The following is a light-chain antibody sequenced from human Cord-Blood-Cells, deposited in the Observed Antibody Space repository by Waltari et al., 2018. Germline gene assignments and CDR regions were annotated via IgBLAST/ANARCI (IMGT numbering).Light chain of an antibody. J-gene: IGLJ3*02. Sequence: QSALTQPRSVSGSPGQSVTISCTGTSSDVGGYNYVSWYQQHPGKAPKLMIYDGSKRPAGVPDRFSGSKSGNTASLTSSGLQAEDEADYYCCSYAGSYTRVFGGGTKLTVL. CDR3: CSYAGSYTRV. CDR1: SSDVGGYNY. V-gene: IGLV2-11*01. CDR2: DGS.